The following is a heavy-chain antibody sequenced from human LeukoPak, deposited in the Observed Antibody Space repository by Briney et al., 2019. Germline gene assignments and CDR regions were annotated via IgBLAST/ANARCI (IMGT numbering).Heavy chain of an antibody. Sequence: EXSVKVSFKASGYTFTAFHLHWVRQAPGQGLEWMGRIKPNNGDTSYAQKFQGRVTMTRDTSLSTIYMELNSLRSDDTAVYYCARGYNSGYEYWGQGTLVTVSS. CDR3: ARGYNSGYEY. V-gene: IGHV1-2*06. D-gene: IGHD1-14*01. J-gene: IGHJ4*02. CDR1: GYTFTAFH. CDR2: IKPNNGDT.